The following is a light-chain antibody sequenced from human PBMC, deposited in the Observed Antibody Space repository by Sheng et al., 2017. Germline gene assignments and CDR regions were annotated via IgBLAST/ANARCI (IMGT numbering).Light chain of an antibody. V-gene: IGLV3-21*02. J-gene: IGLJ2*01. CDR3: QVWDGDSDHVI. Sequence: SYVLTQPPSVSVAPGQTATITWWGRQHSRQKCALVPAEARPGPCTRRYDDTDRPAGIPERFSASNSRNTAALTITRVEAGDEADYYCQVWDGDSDHVIFGGGTKLTVL. CDR1: HSRQK. CDR2: DDT.